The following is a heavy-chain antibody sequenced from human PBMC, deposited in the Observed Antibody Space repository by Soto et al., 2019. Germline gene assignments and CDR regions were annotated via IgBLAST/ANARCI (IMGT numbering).Heavy chain of an antibody. CDR1: GGSISSSNW. D-gene: IGHD5-18*01. V-gene: IGHV4-4*02. Sequence: QVQLQESGPGLVKPSGTLSVTCAVSGGSISSSNWWNWVRQPPGKGLEWIGEIYHSGSTNYNPSPRSRVTISLDKSKNQFSLMVKSVTAADTAEYYCARAWPSVDSYGSGVMDVWGQGTTVTVSS. CDR3: ARAWPSVDSYGSGVMDV. CDR2: IYHSGST. J-gene: IGHJ6*02.